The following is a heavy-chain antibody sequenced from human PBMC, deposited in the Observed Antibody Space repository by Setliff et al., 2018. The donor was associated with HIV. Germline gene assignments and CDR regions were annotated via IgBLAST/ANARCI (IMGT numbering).Heavy chain of an antibody. Sequence: GGSLRLSCAASGFTFSRFDMNWVRQVPGKGLEWVAYIDSSSETKYYADSVKVRFSISRDNARNSLFLQMNNLRVEDTAVYYCAREGSSGYTGWFDSWGQGTLVTVSS. CDR2: IDSSSETK. D-gene: IGHD3-22*01. V-gene: IGHV3-48*03. J-gene: IGHJ5*01. CDR1: GFTFSRFD. CDR3: AREGSSGYTGWFDS.